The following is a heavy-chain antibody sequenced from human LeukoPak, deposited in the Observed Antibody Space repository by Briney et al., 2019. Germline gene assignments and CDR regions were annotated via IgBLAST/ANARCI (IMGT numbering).Heavy chain of an antibody. V-gene: IGHV4-34*01. D-gene: IGHD2-15*01. Sequence: SETLSLTCAVYGGSFSGYYWSWIRQPPGKGLEWIGEINHSGSTNYNPSLKSRVTISVDTSKNQFSLKLSSVTAEDTAVYYCARDATAERYFDYWGQGTLVTVSS. CDR3: ARDATAERYFDY. CDR1: GGSFSGYY. CDR2: INHSGST. J-gene: IGHJ4*02.